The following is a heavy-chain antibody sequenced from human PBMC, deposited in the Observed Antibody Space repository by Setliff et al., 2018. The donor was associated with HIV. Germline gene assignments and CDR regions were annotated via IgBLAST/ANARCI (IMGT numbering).Heavy chain of an antibody. CDR2: FYTGTT. Sequence: PSETLSLTCTVSGASIRNYYWSWIRQAPGRGLEWLGFFYTGTTYYNPSLKSRVTISVDTSKKQISLKVKSVTAADTAVYYCARAPTDHYDPTRLGDGLDIWGQETMVTVSS. D-gene: IGHD3-22*01. CDR3: ARAPTDHYDPTRLGDGLDI. V-gene: IGHV4-4*08. CDR1: GASIRNYY. J-gene: IGHJ3*02.